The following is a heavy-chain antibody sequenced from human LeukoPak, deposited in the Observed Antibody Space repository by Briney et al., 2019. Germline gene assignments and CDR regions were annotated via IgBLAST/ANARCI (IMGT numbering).Heavy chain of an antibody. CDR1: GGTFSSYA. Sequence: GASVKASCKASGGTFSSYAISWVRQAPGQGLEWMGGIIPIFGTANYAQKFQGRVTITADESTSTAYMELSSLRSEDTAVYYCARDCSGGSCYSWLAFDIWGQGTMVTVSS. D-gene: IGHD2-15*01. CDR2: IIPIFGTA. J-gene: IGHJ3*02. V-gene: IGHV1-69*13. CDR3: ARDCSGGSCYSWLAFDI.